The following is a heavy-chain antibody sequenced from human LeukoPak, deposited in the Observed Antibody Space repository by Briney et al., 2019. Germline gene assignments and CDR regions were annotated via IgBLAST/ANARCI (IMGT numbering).Heavy chain of an antibody. Sequence: SETLSLTCTVSGGSISSYYWSWIRQPPGKGLEWIGYIYYSGSTNYNPSLKSRVTISVDTSNNQFSLKLSSVTAADTAAYFCARQDYYYYGMDVWGQGTTVTVSS. J-gene: IGHJ6*02. V-gene: IGHV4-59*08. CDR3: ARQDYYYYGMDV. CDR1: GGSISSYY. CDR2: IYYSGST.